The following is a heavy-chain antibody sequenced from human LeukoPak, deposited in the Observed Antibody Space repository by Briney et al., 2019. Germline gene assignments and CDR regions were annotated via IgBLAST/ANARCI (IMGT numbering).Heavy chain of an antibody. D-gene: IGHD2-15*01. CDR1: GGSISSGGYY. V-gene: IGHV4-61*08. Sequence: SETLSLTCTVSGGSISSGGYYWSWIRQHPGKGLEWIGYIYYSGSTNYNPSLKSRVTISVDTSKNQFSLKLSSVTAADTAVYYCARTLHPRTPSGMDVWGQGTTVTVSS. J-gene: IGHJ6*02. CDR2: IYYSGST. CDR3: ARTLHPRTPSGMDV.